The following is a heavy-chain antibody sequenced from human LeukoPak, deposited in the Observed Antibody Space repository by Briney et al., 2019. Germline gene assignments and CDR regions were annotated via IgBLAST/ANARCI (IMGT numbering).Heavy chain of an antibody. CDR2: IYYSGST. CDR1: GGSISSYY. Sequence: SETLSLTCTVSGGSISSYYWSWIRQPPGKGLEWIGYIYYSGSTNYNPSLKSRVTLSVDTSKNQFSLKLSSVTAADTAVYYCASYYYDSSGYYYFDYWGQGTLVTVSS. J-gene: IGHJ4*02. D-gene: IGHD3-22*01. CDR3: ASYYYDSSGYYYFDY. V-gene: IGHV4-59*08.